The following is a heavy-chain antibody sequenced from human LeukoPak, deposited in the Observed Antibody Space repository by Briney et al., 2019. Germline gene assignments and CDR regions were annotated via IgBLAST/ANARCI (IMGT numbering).Heavy chain of an antibody. CDR1: GFTFSSYS. CDR2: ISSSSSYI. V-gene: IGHV3-21*01. Sequence: PGGSLRLSCAASGFTFSSYSMNWVRQAPGKGLEWVSSISSSSSYIYYADSVKGRFTISRDNAKNSLYLQMNSLRADDTAVYYCARDQSTYYYDSSGYSHYFDYWGQGTLVTVSS. J-gene: IGHJ4*02. CDR3: ARDQSTYYYDSSGYSHYFDY. D-gene: IGHD3-22*01.